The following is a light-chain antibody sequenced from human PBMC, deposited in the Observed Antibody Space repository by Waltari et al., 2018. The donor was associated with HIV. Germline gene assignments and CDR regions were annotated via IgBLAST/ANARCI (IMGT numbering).Light chain of an antibody. CDR3: TSYTSSTHVI. CDR1: SSDVGAYNY. J-gene: IGLJ2*01. V-gene: IGLV2-14*01. CDR2: EVS. Sequence: QSALTQPASVSGSPGQSITISCTGTSSDVGAYNYVSWYQQHPDRAPKLMIYEVSNRPLGVSTRFSGSTSGNTASLTISGLQAEDEADYYCTSYTSSTHVIFGGGTKLTVL.